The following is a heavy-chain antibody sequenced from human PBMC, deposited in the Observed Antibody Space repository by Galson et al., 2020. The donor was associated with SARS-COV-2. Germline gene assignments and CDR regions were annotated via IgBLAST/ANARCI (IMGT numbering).Heavy chain of an antibody. CDR2: IYYSGST. D-gene: IGHD6-19*01. J-gene: IGHJ4*02. CDR3: ARLEQWLVRTH. CDR1: GGSISSSSYS. Sequence: SETLSLTCTVSGGSISSSSYSWGWIRQPPGKGLEWIGSIYYSGSTYYNPSLKSRVTISVDTSKNQFSLKLSSVTAADTAVYYCARLEQWLVRTHWGQGTLVTVSS. V-gene: IGHV4-39*01.